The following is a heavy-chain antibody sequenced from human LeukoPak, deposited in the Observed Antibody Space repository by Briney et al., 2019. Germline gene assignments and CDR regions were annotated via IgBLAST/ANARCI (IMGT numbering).Heavy chain of an antibody. CDR2: ISSDSTYI. D-gene: IGHD3-10*01. Sequence: GGSLRLSCAASGFTFSSYSMYWVRQAPGKGLEWVSSISSDSTYIYYADSVRGRFTISRDNAKNSLYLQMNSLRGEDTAVYYCARARYGSGGYFFDFWGQGTLVTVSS. V-gene: IGHV3-21*01. CDR1: GFTFSSYS. J-gene: IGHJ4*02. CDR3: ARARYGSGGYFFDF.